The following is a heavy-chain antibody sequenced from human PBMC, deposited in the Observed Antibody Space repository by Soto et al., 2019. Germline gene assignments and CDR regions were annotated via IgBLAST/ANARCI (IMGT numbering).Heavy chain of an antibody. D-gene: IGHD3-10*01. J-gene: IGHJ5*02. CDR1: VFTLISDV. CDR2: ISGGGHNT. Sequence: GWSLRLACASSVFTLISDVMTWVRQAPGEGLEWVSSISGGGHNTYYADSVKGRFTISRDNSKSTVFLQINSTRDEDTAVYYCWKDFRGSVVFGLFEPWGQGTLVTVSS. CDR3: WKDFRGSVVFGLFEP. V-gene: IGHV3-23*01.